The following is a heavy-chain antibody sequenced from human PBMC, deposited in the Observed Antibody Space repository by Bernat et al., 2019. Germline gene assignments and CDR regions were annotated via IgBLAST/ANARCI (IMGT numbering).Heavy chain of an antibody. CDR2: IYSGGST. CDR1: GFTVSSNY. J-gene: IGHJ6*03. D-gene: IGHD4-17*01. V-gene: IGHV3-53*05. CDR3: ARAGGDYHLGYYYYYYMDV. Sequence: EVQLVETGGGLIQPGGSLRLSCAAPGFTVSSNYMSWVRQAPGKGLEWVSIIYSGGSTKYADSVKGRFTISRDNSKNTLYLQMNSLRAEDTAVYYCARAGGDYHLGYYYYYYMDVWGKGTTVTVSS.